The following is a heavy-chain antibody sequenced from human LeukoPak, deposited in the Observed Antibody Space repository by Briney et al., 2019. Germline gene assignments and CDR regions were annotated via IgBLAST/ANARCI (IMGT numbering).Heavy chain of an antibody. J-gene: IGHJ6*03. V-gene: IGHV4-61*02. CDR1: GGSISSGSYY. D-gene: IGHD3-10*01. CDR3: AREGKITMVRGVIRYYYMDV. CDR2: IFTSGST. Sequence: PSQTLSLTCTVSGGSISSGSYYWSWIRQPAGKGLEWIGRIFTSGSTKYNPSLKGRVTISVDTSKNQFSLKLSSVTAADTAVYYCAREGKITMVRGVIRYYYMDVWGKGTTVTISS.